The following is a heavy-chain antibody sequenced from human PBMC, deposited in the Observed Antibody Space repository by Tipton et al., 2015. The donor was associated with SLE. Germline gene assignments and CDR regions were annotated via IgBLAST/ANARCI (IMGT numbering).Heavy chain of an antibody. D-gene: IGHD3-10*01. J-gene: IGHJ4*02. V-gene: IGHV5-10-1*01. Sequence: QLVQSGAEMKKPGESLRISCKGSGYNFTDYFIAWVRQMPGKGLEWMGTIDPTDSCTNYSPSFQGHVTISADKSVSTAYLQWSSLMASDTAMYYCARHYYNSGNPDYWGQGTLVTVSS. CDR3: ARHYYNSGNPDY. CDR2: IDPTDSCT. CDR1: GYNFTDYF.